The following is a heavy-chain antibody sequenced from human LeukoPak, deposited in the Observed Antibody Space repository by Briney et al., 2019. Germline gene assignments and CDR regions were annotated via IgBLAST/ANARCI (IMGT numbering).Heavy chain of an antibody. V-gene: IGHV1-69*05. CDR1: GGTFSSYA. Sequence: GASVKVSCKASGGTFSSYAISWVRQAPGQGLEWMGGIIPIFGTANYAQKFQGRVTITTDESTSIAYMELSSLRSEDTAVYYCARSVVPAAIRYYYYYYMDVWGKGTTVTVSS. CDR3: ARSVVPAAIRYYYYYYMDV. D-gene: IGHD2-2*01. CDR2: IIPIFGTA. J-gene: IGHJ6*03.